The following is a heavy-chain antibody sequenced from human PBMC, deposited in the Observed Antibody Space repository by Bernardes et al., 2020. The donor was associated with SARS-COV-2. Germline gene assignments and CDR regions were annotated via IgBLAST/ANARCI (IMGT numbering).Heavy chain of an antibody. CDR2: INPNSGVT. D-gene: IGHD5-18*01. CDR3: ARDGIGHSYGRYYYYYAMDV. V-gene: IGHV1-2*02. J-gene: IGHJ6*02. CDR1: GYTFTGYY. Sequence: ASVKVSCKASGYTFTGYYMHWVRQAPGQGLEWMGWINPNSGVTNYAQKFQGRVTMTRETSISTAYMELSRLTSDDTAVYYGARDGIGHSYGRYYYYYAMDVWGQGTTVTVSS.